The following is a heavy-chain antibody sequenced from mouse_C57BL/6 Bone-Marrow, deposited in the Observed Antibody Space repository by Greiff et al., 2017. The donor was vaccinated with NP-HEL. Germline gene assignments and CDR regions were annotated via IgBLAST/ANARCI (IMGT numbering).Heavy chain of an antibody. Sequence: QVHVKQPGTELVKPGASVKLSCKASGYTFTSYWMHWVKQRPGQGLEWIGNINPSNGGTNYNEKFKSKATLTVDKSSSTAYMQLSSLTSEDSAVYYCARWGLRRYYFDYWGQGTTLTVSS. V-gene: IGHV1-53*01. J-gene: IGHJ2*01. CDR1: GYTFTSYW. CDR2: INPSNGGT. D-gene: IGHD2-4*01. CDR3: ARWGLRRYYFDY.